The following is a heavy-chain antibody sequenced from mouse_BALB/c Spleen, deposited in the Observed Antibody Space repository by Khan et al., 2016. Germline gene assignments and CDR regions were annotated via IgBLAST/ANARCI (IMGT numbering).Heavy chain of an antibody. Sequence: EVELVESGGGLVQPGGSLRLSCATSGFTFTDYYMSWVRQPPGKALEWLGFIRNEANGYTTEYSASVKGRCTISRDNSQYILYLQMTTLRAEDSATYYCARAYYGYAYYFEYWGQGTTLTVTS. D-gene: IGHD1-2*01. V-gene: IGHV7-3*02. CDR1: GFTFTDYY. J-gene: IGHJ2*01. CDR3: ARAYYGYAYYFEY. CDR2: IRNEANGYTT.